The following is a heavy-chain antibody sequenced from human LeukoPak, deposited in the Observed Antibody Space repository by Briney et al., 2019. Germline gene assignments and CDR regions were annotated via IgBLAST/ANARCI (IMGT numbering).Heavy chain of an antibody. CDR3: AKDSAAPISITMVRGRWYFDY. Sequence: GGSLRLSCAASGFTFRIYGVHWVREATGKGVEWGAFMRYDGTSKYYADSVKGRFTLSRDNSKNTLYLQMPSLRADDTAVYYCAKDSAAPISITMVRGRWYFDYWGQGTLVTVSS. CDR1: GFTFRIYG. D-gene: IGHD3-10*01. J-gene: IGHJ4*02. V-gene: IGHV3-30*02. CDR2: MRYDGTSK.